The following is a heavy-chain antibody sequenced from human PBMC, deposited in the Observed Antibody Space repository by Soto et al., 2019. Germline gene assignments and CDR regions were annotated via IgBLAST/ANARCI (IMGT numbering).Heavy chain of an antibody. CDR3: ARVVVAATNWFDP. CDR1: GGSISSSSYY. D-gene: IGHD2-15*01. J-gene: IGHJ5*02. Sequence: PSETLSLTCTVSGGSISSSSYYWGWIRQPPGKGLEWIGSIYYSGSTYYNPSLKSRVTISVDTSKNQFSLKLSSVTAADTAVYYCARVVVAATNWFDPWGQGTLVTVSS. V-gene: IGHV4-39*01. CDR2: IYYSGST.